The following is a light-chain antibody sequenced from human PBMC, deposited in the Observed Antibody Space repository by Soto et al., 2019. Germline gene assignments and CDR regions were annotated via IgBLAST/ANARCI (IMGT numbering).Light chain of an antibody. CDR1: QGISSA. Sequence: AIQLTQSPSSLSASVGDRVTITCRASQGISSALAWYQQKPGKAPKLLIYDASSLEGGVPSRFSGSGSGTDFTLTISSLQPEDFATYYCQQFNSYPPLFGGGTKVEIK. CDR2: DAS. J-gene: IGKJ4*01. CDR3: QQFNSYPPL. V-gene: IGKV1-13*02.